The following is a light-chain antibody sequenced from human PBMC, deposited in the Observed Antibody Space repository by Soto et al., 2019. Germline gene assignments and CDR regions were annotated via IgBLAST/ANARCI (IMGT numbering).Light chain of an antibody. J-gene: IGKJ2*01. CDR1: QSVSSDY. CDR3: QQYGSSPYT. Sequence: EIVLTQSPGTLSLSPGERATLSCRASQSVSSDYLAWYQQKPGQAPRLLVYGASNTATATPDRFSGSGSGTDFSLTISSLEPEDVSVYSCQQYGSSPYTFGQGTKVEI. V-gene: IGKV3-20*01. CDR2: GAS.